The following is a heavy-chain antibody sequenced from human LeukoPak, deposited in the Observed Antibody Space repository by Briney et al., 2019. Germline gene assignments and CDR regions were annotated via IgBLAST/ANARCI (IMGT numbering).Heavy chain of an antibody. J-gene: IGHJ3*02. CDR1: GYTFTSYD. Sequence: ASVNVSCKASGYTFTSYDINWVRQATGQGLEWMGWMNPNSGNTGYAQKFQGRVTMTRNTSISTAYMELSSLRSEDTAVYYCLRGDYVLDAFDIWGQGTMVTVSS. V-gene: IGHV1-8*01. D-gene: IGHD4-17*01. CDR2: MNPNSGNT. CDR3: LRGDYVLDAFDI.